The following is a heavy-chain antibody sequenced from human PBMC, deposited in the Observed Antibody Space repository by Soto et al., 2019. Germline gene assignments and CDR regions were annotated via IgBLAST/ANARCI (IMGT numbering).Heavy chain of an antibody. CDR2: IYPGDSDT. V-gene: IGHV5-51*01. CDR3: ARQYPTRYYGSGSYYAFDI. CDR1: GYSFTSYW. J-gene: IGHJ3*02. D-gene: IGHD3-10*01. Sequence: GESLKISCKGSGYSFTSYWIGWVRQMPGKGLEWMGIIYPGDSDTRYSPSFQGPVTISADKSISTAYLQWSSLKASDTAMYYCARQYPTRYYGSGSYYAFDIWGQGTMVTVSS.